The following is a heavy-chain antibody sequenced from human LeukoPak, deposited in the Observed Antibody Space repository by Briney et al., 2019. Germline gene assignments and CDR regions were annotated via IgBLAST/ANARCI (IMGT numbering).Heavy chain of an antibody. CDR3: AKVLTSWYLDL. V-gene: IGHV3-23*01. CDR2: ISGSGGNT. J-gene: IGHJ2*01. Sequence: GGSLRLSCAASGFTFSSYAMSWVRQAPGKGLEWVSAISGSGGNTYYADSVKGRFTISRDNSKNTLYLQMNSLRAEDTALYYCAKVLTSWYLDLWGRGTLVTVSS. CDR1: GFTFSSYA.